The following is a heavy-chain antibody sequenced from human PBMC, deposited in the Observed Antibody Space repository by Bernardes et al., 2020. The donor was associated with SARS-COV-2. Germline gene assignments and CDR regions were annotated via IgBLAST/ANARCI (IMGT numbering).Heavy chain of an antibody. CDR2: ISSSSRTK. J-gene: IGHJ3*01. CDR3: ARSGDDYSDYTSASDF. Sequence: GGSLRLSCAASGFTFSTYAFNWVRQAPGKGLEWVSYISSSSRTKHYADSLQGRFTISRDNADNSLYLQMNSLRAEDTAVYYCARSGDDYSDYTSASDFWGQGTMVTVSS. D-gene: IGHD4-17*01. V-gene: IGHV3-48*01. CDR1: GFTFSTYA.